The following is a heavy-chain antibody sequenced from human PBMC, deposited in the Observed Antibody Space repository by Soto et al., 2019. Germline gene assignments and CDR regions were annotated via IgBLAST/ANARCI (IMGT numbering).Heavy chain of an antibody. CDR1: GYTYTSHG. CDR2: INAYNGNT. V-gene: IGHV1-18*01. D-gene: IGHD3-22*01. Sequence: QVQLVQSGAEVKKPGASVKVSCKASGYTYTSHGVSWVRQAPGQGLEWMGWINAYNGNTKYAQKVQGRVTMTTDTSTRTAYMELRSLRSDDTAVYYCARSFGYYYDSSVYLSWFDPWGQGTLVTVSS. CDR3: ARSFGYYYDSSVYLSWFDP. J-gene: IGHJ5*02.